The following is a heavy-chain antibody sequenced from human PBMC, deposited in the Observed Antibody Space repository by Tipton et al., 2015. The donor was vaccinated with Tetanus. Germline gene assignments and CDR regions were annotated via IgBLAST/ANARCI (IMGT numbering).Heavy chain of an antibody. CDR3: TTSGAGGFGGDY. V-gene: IGHV3-15*01. Sequence: SGFTFSNAWMSWVRQAPGKGLEWVGRIKSKTDGGTIDYAAPVKGRFTLSRDDSKDTLYLQMSDLQTEDAAVFYWTTSGAGGFGGDYWGQGTLVTVSS. CDR1: GFTFSNAW. CDR2: IKSKTDGGTI. D-gene: IGHD3-16*01. J-gene: IGHJ4*02.